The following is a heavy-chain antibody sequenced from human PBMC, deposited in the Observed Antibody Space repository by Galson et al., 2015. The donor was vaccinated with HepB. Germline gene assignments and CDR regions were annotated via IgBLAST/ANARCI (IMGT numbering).Heavy chain of an antibody. D-gene: IGHD6-13*01. CDR3: ATDSSSWYSRVDY. J-gene: IGHJ4*02. CDR1: GFTFSSYA. V-gene: IGHV3-23*01. Sequence: SLRLSCAASGFTFSSYAMSWVRQAPGKGLEWVSAISGSGGSTYYADSVKGRFTISRDNSKNTLYLQMNSLRAEDTAVYYCATDSSSWYSRVDYWGQGTPVTVSS. CDR2: ISGSGGST.